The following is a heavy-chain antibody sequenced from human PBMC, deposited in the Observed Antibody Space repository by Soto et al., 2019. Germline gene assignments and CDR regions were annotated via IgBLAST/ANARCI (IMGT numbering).Heavy chain of an antibody. CDR3: ARGTDSSAYYGMDV. D-gene: IGHD2-21*02. CDR2: IYHSGST. CDR1: GYSISSGYY. J-gene: IGHJ6*02. V-gene: IGHV4-38-2*01. Sequence: SETLSLTCAVSGYSISSGYYWGWIRQPPGKGLEWIGSIYHSGSTYYNPSLKSRVTISVDTSKNQFSPKLSSVTAADTAVYYCARGTDSSAYYGMDVWGQGTTVTVSS.